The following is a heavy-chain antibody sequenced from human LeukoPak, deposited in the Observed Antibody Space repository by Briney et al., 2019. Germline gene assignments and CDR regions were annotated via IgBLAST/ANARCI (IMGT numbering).Heavy chain of an antibody. CDR3: ARDYTLDPYYFDY. J-gene: IGHJ4*02. V-gene: IGHV1-69*04. Sequence: ASVKVSCKASGGTFSSYAISWVRQAPGQGLEWMGRIIPILGIANYAQKFQGRVTITADKSTSTAYMELSSLRSEDTAVYYCARDYTLDPYYFDYWGQGTLVTVSS. CDR2: IIPILGIA. D-gene: IGHD1-1*01. CDR1: GGTFSSYA.